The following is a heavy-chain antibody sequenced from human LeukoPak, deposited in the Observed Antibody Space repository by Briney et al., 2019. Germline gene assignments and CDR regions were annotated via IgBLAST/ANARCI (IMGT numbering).Heavy chain of an antibody. CDR1: GFTFSSYW. D-gene: IGHD3-3*01. V-gene: IGHV3-74*01. CDR3: ASNDFWSGYYEI. J-gene: IGHJ4*02. Sequence: GGSLRLSCAASGFTFSSYWVHWVRQAPGKGLVWVSRINSDGSSTSYADSVKGRFTISRDNAKNTLYLQMNSLRAEDTAVYYCASNDFWSGYYEIWGQGTLVTVSS. CDR2: INSDGSST.